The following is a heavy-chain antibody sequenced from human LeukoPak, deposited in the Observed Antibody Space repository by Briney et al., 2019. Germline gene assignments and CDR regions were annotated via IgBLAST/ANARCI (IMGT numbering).Heavy chain of an antibody. V-gene: IGHV3-30*04. Sequence: PGRSLRLSCAASGFTFSSYAMRWVRQAPGKGLEWVAVISYDGSNKYYADSVKGRFTISRDNSKNTLYLQMNSLRAEDTAVYYCARDSDDDYGDYVTDYWGQGTLVTVSS. CDR2: ISYDGSNK. CDR3: ARDSDDDYGDYVTDY. CDR1: GFTFSSYA. D-gene: IGHD4-17*01. J-gene: IGHJ4*02.